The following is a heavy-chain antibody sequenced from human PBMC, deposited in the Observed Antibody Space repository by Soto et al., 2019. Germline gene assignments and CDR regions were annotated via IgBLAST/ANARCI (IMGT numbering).Heavy chain of an antibody. CDR1: GFTFSSYG. CDR3: AKEIQLWLVLAY. Sequence: GGSLRLSCAASGFTFSSYGMHWVRQAPGKGLEWVAVISYDGSNKYYADSVKGRFTISRDNSKNTLYLQMNSLRAEDTAVYYCAKEIQLWLVLAYWGQGTLVTVS. CDR2: ISYDGSNK. D-gene: IGHD5-18*01. V-gene: IGHV3-30*18. J-gene: IGHJ4*02.